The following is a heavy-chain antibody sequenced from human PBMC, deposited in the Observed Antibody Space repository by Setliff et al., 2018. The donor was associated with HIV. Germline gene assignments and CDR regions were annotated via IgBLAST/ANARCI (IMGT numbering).Heavy chain of an antibody. D-gene: IGHD4-17*01. J-gene: IGHJ4*02. Sequence: PGGSLRLSCAASGFTFSSYAMSWVRQAPGKGLEWVSTINSNGGNTYYADSVKGRFTISRDNSKNTLYLQMNSLKAEDTAVFYCARSYGDYEKLIDYWGQGTLVTVSS. CDR3: ARSYGDYEKLIDY. CDR2: INSNGGNT. CDR1: GFTFSSYA. V-gene: IGHV3-23*01.